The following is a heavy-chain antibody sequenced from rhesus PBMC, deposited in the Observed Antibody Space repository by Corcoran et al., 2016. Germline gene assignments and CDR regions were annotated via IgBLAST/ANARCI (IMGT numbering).Heavy chain of an antibody. J-gene: IGHJ3*01. D-gene: IGHD2-21*01. V-gene: IGHV4-169*01. Sequence: QLQLQESGPGLVKPSETLSVTCAVSGGSLSSSDWSWIRQDPGKGLEWVGYIYGSGSSTNYNPSLKSRVTISKDASKNQFSLKLSSVTAADTAVYYCARGAMVLVVVAHTFDFWGQGLRVTVSS. CDR3: ARGAMVLVVVAHTFDF. CDR2: IYGSGSST. CDR1: GGSLSSSD.